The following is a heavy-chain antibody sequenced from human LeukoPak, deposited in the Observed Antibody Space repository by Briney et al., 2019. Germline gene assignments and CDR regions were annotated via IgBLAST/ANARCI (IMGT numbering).Heavy chain of an antibody. J-gene: IGHJ4*02. V-gene: IGHV1-18*01. Sequence: ASVKVSCKASGYTFTSYGISWVRQAPGQGLEWMGWISAYNGNTSYAQKLQGRVTMTTDTSTSTAYMELRSLRSDDTAVYYCARARGVVPAAAIDYWGQGTLVTVSS. CDR1: GYTFTSYG. D-gene: IGHD2-2*01. CDR2: ISAYNGNT. CDR3: ARARGVVPAAAIDY.